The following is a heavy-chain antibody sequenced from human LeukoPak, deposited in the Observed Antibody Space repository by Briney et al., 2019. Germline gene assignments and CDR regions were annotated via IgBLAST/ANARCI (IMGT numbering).Heavy chain of an antibody. D-gene: IGHD3-9*01. Sequence: SGTLSLTCAVSGGSISSSNWWSWVRQPPGKGLEWIGEIYHSGSTNYNPSLKSRVTISVDKSKNQFSLKLSSVTAADTAVYYCARDDPLYYDILTGIPGDYYGMDVWGQGTTVTVSS. V-gene: IGHV4-4*02. J-gene: IGHJ6*02. CDR1: GGSISSSNW. CDR2: IYHSGST. CDR3: ARDDPLYYDILTGIPGDYYGMDV.